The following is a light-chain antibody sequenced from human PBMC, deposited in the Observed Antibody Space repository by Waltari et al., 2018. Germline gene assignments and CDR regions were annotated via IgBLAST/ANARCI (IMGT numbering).Light chain of an antibody. Sequence: IQMTQSPSSLSASVRDTVTITCQASQGIGNNLNLYQLKTGKAPKLLIYRASSLESGIPSRFSGSGSGTAFTLTISSLQPEDFATYCGQPGYNYPFTFGPGTKLDIK. CDR1: QGIGNN. CDR2: RAS. V-gene: IGKV1-6*01. J-gene: IGKJ3*01. CDR3: QPGYNYPFT.